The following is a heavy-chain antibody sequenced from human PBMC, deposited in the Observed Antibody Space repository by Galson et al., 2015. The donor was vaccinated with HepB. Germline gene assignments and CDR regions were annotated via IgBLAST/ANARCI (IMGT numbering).Heavy chain of an antibody. CDR2: ISAYNGNT. V-gene: IGHV1-18*01. D-gene: IGHD2-21*01. CDR3: ARESHIVYPPYYYYYMDV. J-gene: IGHJ6*03. CDR1: GYTFTSYG. Sequence: QSGAEVKKPGASVKVSCKASGYTFTSYGISWVRQAPGQGLEWMGWISAYNGNTNYAQKLQGRVTMTTDTSTSTAYMELRSLRSDDTAVYYCARESHIVYPPYYYYYMDVWGKGTTVTVSS.